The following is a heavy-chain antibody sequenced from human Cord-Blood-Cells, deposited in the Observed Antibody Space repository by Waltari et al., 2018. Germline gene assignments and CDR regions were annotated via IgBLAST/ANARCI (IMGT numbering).Heavy chain of an antibody. J-gene: IGHJ4*02. CDR3: ARAKGIVGAARNLLDY. V-gene: IGHV1-46*01. CDR1: GYTFTSYY. CDR2: RHPSGGST. Sequence: QVQLVQSGAEVKKPGASVKVSCKASGYTFTSYYMHWVRQAPGQGLEWMGIRHPSGGSTSYAQKFQGRVTMTRDTSTSTVYMELSSLRSEDTAVYYCARAKGIVGAARNLLDYWGQGTLVTVSS. D-gene: IGHD1-26*01.